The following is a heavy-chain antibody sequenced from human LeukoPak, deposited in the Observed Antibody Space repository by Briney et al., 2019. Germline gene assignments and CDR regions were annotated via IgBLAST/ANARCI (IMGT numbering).Heavy chain of an antibody. D-gene: IGHD1-1*01. CDR3: AKGQELDDGVFDS. CDR1: GFTFSSYS. CDR2: IRSNGETV. J-gene: IGHJ4*02. Sequence: GGSLRLSCAASGFTFSSYSMNWVRQAPGKGLEWVSAIRSNGETVYNADSVKGRFTISRDNSRQTLFLQMSSLRVEDTATYYCAKGQELDDGVFDSWGQGTLVTVSS. V-gene: IGHV3-23*01.